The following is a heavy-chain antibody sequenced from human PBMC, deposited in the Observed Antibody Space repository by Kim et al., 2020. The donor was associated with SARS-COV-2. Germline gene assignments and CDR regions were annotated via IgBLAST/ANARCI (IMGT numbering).Heavy chain of an antibody. CDR2: INYSGRT. CDR1: GGSISSGSYY. CDR3: ARPTGMEQQLVHDAFDI. V-gene: IGHV4-39*01. J-gene: IGHJ3*02. Sequence: SETLSLTCTVSGGSISSGSYYWGWIRQPPGKGLEWIGTINYSGRTYYNPSLKSRVTISVDTSKNQFSLKLSSVTAADTAVYYCARPTGMEQQLVHDAFDICRQVTLVTVSS. D-gene: IGHD6-13*01.